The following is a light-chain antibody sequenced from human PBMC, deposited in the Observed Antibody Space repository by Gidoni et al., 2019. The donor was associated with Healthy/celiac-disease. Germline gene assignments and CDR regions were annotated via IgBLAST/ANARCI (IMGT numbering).Light chain of an antibody. CDR3: QQRSNWPLT. CDR1: QSVSSY. Sequence: IVLTQSPATLSLSPGERATLSCRARQSVSSYLAGYQQKPGQAPRLLIYDASDRATGSPARFSGSGSGPDFTLTISSLEPEDFAVYYWQQRSNWPLTFGGGTKVEIK. CDR2: DAS. J-gene: IGKJ4*01. V-gene: IGKV3-11*01.